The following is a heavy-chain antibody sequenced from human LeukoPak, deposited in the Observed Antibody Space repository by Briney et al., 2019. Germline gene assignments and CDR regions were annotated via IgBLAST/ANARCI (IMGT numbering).Heavy chain of an antibody. Sequence: ASVKVSCKASGGTFSSYAISWVRQAPGQGLEWMGGTIPIFGTANYTQKFQGRVTITTDESTSTAYMELSSLRSEDTAVYYCARDNPLNYYGSGSNDAFDIWGQGTMVTVSS. J-gene: IGHJ3*02. V-gene: IGHV1-69*05. CDR1: GGTFSSYA. D-gene: IGHD3-10*01. CDR3: ARDNPLNYYGSGSNDAFDI. CDR2: TIPIFGTA.